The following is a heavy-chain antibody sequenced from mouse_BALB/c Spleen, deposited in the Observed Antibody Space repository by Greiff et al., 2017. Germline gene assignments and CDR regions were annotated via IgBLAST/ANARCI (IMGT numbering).Heavy chain of an antibody. CDR1: GYTFTSYN. Sequence: LQQSGAELVKPGASVKMSCKASGYTFTSYNMHWVKQTPGQGLEWIGAIYPGNGDTSYNQKFKGKATLTADKSSSTAYMQLSSLTSEDSAVYYCARRDYGSSYSAWFAYWGQGTLVTVSA. CDR3: ARRDYGSSYSAWFAY. CDR2: IYPGNGDT. D-gene: IGHD1-1*01. V-gene: IGHV1-12*01. J-gene: IGHJ3*01.